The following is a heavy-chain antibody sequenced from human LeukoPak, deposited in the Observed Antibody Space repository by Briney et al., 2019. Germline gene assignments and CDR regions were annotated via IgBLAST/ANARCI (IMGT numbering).Heavy chain of an antibody. D-gene: IGHD4-23*01. J-gene: IGHJ6*02. CDR2: IYYSGST. V-gene: IGHV4-61*01. CDR3: ARQGGGNRNGMDV. Sequence: ASETLSLTCTVSGGSSSSGNYFWNWIRQPPGKGLEWIGYIYYSGSTNYNPSLKSRVTISVDTSKNQFSLKLSSVTAADTAVYYCARQGGGNRNGMDVWGQGTTVTVSS. CDR1: GGSSSSGNYF.